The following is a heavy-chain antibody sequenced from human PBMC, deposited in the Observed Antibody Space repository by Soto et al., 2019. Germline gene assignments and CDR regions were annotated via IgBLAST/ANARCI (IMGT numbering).Heavy chain of an antibody. D-gene: IGHD1-26*01. J-gene: IGHJ3*02. V-gene: IGHV4-31*03. CDR1: GCSISSDGYY. CDR3: ARGVGATDSFDI. Sequence: SETLSLTCTFSGCSISSDGYYWSWIRQHPGKGLEWIGYIYYSGSTYYNPSLKSRVTISVDTSKNQFSLKLSSVTAADTAVYYCARGVGATDSFDIWGQGTMVT. CDR2: IYYSGST.